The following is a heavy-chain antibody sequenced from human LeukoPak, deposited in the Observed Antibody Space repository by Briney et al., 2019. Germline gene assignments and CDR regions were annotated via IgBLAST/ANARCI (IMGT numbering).Heavy chain of an antibody. J-gene: IGHJ4*02. V-gene: IGHV3-23*01. CDR3: AKFALWFGESH. CDR2: FSGSGDNV. CDR1: GFTFSNYA. D-gene: IGHD3-10*01. Sequence: GGSLRLSCAASGFTFSNYAMSWVRQAPGKGLEWVSAFSGSGDNVYHADSVKGRFTISRDNSKNTVYLQMNSLGAGDAALYYCAKFALWFGESHWGQGTLVTVSS.